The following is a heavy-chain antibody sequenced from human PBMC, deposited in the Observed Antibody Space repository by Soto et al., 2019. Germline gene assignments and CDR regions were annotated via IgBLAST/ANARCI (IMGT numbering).Heavy chain of an antibody. CDR1: GGSVSSGGYY. CDR2: IYYSGST. V-gene: IGHV4-61*08. D-gene: IGHD5-12*01. J-gene: IGHJ4*02. Sequence: PSETLSLTCTVSGGSVSSGGYYWSWIRQPPGKGLEWIGYIYYSGSTNYNPSLKSRVTISVDTSKNQFSLKLSSVTAADTAVYYCARAREMATITDYWGQGTLVTVSS. CDR3: ARAREMATITDY.